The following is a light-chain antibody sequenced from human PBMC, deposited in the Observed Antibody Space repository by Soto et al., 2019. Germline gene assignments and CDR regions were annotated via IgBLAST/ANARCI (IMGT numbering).Light chain of an antibody. J-gene: IGKJ4*01. V-gene: IGKV1-27*01. Sequence: DIPMTQSPSSLSASVGDRVTITCRARQGISNYLAWYQQKPGKVPKLLIYAASTLQSGVPSRFSGSGSGTDFSLTISSLQPEDVATYYCQKYNSAPRALTFGGGTKVEIK. CDR2: AAS. CDR3: QKYNSAPRALT. CDR1: QGISNY.